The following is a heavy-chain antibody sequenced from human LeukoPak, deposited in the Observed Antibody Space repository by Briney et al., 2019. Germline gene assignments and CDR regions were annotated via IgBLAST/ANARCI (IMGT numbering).Heavy chain of an antibody. CDR1: GGSISSGGYY. J-gene: IGHJ4*02. Sequence: SQTLSLTCTVSGGSISSGGYYWSWIRQHPGKGLEWVGYIYYSGSTYYNPSLKSRVTISVDTSKNQFSLKLSSVTAADTAVYYCARISGVVPAAILDYWGQGTLVTVSS. D-gene: IGHD2-2*01. CDR3: ARISGVVPAAILDY. V-gene: IGHV4-31*03. CDR2: IYYSGST.